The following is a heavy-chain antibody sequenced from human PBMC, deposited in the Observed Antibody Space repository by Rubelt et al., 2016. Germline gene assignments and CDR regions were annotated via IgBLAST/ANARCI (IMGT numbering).Heavy chain of an antibody. CDR1: GFTVSSNY. Sequence: EVQLVESGGGLVQPGGSLRLSCAASGFTVSSNYMSWVRQAPGKGLEWVSVIYSGGSTYYADSVKGRFTISRNNSKNTLYLQMNILRAEDTAVYYCARGVDTAYMIHTHRPYYYYYGMDVWGQGTTVTVSS. CDR2: IYSGGST. V-gene: IGHV3-53*04. D-gene: IGHD5-18*01. CDR3: ARGVDTAYMIHTHRPYYYYYGMDV. J-gene: IGHJ6*02.